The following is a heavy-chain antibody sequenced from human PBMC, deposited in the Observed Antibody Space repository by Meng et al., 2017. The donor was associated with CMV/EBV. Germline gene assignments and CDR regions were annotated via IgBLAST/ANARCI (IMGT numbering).Heavy chain of an antibody. CDR1: GGSFSGYY. D-gene: IGHD2-2*01. Sequence: SETLSLTCAVYGGSFSGYYWSWIRQPPGKGLEWIGEINHSGSTNYNPSLKSRVTISVDTSKNQFSLKLSSVTAADTAVYYCAREYCSSTSCYSDAFAIWGQGTMVTVSS. CDR2: INHSGST. V-gene: IGHV4-34*01. J-gene: IGHJ3*02. CDR3: AREYCSSTSCYSDAFAI.